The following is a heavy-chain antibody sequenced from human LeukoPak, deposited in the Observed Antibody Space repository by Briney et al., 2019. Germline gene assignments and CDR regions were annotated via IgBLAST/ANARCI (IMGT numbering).Heavy chain of an antibody. V-gene: IGHV3-23*01. D-gene: IGHD3-10*01. Sequence: GGPLTLPCVPSGFPQSSYCMLWLRQAPRKGLEGVSSISGSEGSTFYAASVKGRFPISRDNSKNTLWPQMKRFSGEDPAVYYCAKTWRGRGYYGEGGSEYFYYIDVWGKGATVTISS. J-gene: IGHJ6*03. CDR1: GFPQSSYC. CDR3: AKTWRGRGYYGEGGSEYFYYIDV. CDR2: ISGSEGST.